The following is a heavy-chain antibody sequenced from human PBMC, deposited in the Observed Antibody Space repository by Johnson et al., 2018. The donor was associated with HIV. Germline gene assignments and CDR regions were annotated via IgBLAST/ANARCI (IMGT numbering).Heavy chain of an antibody. V-gene: IGHV3-20*04. Sequence: SLRLSCAASGFTFDDYGMNWVRQGPGKGLEWVSGINWNGGSTGYADSVKGRFTISRDNAKNSLYLQMNSLRAEDTAVYYCARGAMTMTQKGAFDVWGQGTMVTVSS. CDR3: ARGAMTMTQKGAFDV. J-gene: IGHJ3*01. CDR1: GFTFDDYG. CDR2: INWNGGST.